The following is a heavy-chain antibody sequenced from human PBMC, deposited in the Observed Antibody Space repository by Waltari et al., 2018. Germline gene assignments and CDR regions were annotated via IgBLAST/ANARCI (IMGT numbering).Heavy chain of an antibody. J-gene: IGHJ4*02. V-gene: IGHV4-59*01. Sequence: QLPASGPGLVEPSEPLSCPATVFAGSISGYYWSGTRQPPGKGLEGIGYIYYSGSTNYNPSRKSLVTISVDTSKNQFSLKLSSVTAADTAVYYCARGSGYSYGYGYWGQGTLVTVSS. CDR1: AGSISGYY. CDR2: IYYSGST. D-gene: IGHD5-18*01. CDR3: ARGSGYSYGYGY.